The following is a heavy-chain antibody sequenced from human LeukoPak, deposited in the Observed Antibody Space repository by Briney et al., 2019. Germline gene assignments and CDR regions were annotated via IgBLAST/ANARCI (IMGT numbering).Heavy chain of an antibody. J-gene: IGHJ6*03. Sequence: GGALRLSCAASGFTFSSYGMSWVRQAPGKGLEWVSAISGTGGTTYYADSVKGRFTISRDNSKNTLYLQMNSLRAEDTAVYYCAKNGDRGAYCSGGSCYPYYYYYMDVWGKGTTVTISS. D-gene: IGHD2-15*01. CDR1: GFTFSSYG. CDR2: ISGTGGTT. V-gene: IGHV3-23*01. CDR3: AKNGDRGAYCSGGSCYPYYYYYMDV.